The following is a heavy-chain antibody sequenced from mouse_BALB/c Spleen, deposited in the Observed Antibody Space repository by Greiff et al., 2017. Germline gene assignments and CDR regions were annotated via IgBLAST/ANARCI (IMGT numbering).Heavy chain of an antibody. CDR2: ISNGGGST. CDR3: ARRGEAWFAY. V-gene: IGHV5-12-2*01. Sequence: EVKVVESGGGLVQPGGSLKLSCAASGFTFSSYTMSWVRQTPEKRLEWVAYISNGGGSTYYPDTVKGRFTISRDNAKNTLYLQMSSLKSEDTAMYYCARRGEAWFAYWGQGTLVTVSA. CDR1: GFTFSSYT. J-gene: IGHJ3*01.